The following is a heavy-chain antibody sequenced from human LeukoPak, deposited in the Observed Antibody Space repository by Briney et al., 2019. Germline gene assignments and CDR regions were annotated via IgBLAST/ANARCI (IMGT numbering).Heavy chain of an antibody. J-gene: IGHJ6*03. CDR1: GGTFSSHA. CDR2: IIPIFGTA. V-gene: IGHV1-69*01. D-gene: IGHD1-7*01. Sequence: GASVKVSCKASGGTFSSHAISWVRQAPGQGLEWMGGIIPIFGTANYAQKFQGRVTITADESTSTAYMELSSLRSEDTAVYYCARAYNWNYKGLVRRYYYMDVWGKGTTVTVSS. CDR3: ARAYNWNYKGLVRRYYYMDV.